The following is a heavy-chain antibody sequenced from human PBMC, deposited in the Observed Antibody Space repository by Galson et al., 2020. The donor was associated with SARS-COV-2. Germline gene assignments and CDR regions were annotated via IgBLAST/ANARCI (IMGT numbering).Heavy chain of an antibody. V-gene: IGHV4-34*01. CDR2: INHSGNH. D-gene: IGHD5-18*01. J-gene: IGHJ3*02. CDR3: AGVRVDAGIPLEFDS. Sequence: SETLSLTCAAYGGSFGGDFWTWIRQPPGKGLEWIGHINHSGNHNFNPHLKSRVTTSVDTSMKQSLLKLITVTAADTAVYYCAGVRVDAGIPLEFDSWGRGTLVTGSS. CDR1: GGSFGGDF.